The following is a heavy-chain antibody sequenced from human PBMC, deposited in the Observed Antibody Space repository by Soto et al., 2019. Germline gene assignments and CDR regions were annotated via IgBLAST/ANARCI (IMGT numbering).Heavy chain of an antibody. J-gene: IGHJ6*03. Sequence: GGSLRLSCAASGFTFSSYGMHWVRQAPGKGLEWVAVISYDGSNKYYADSVKGRFTISRDNSKNTLYLQMNSLRAEDTAVYYCAKDRVIVVVPAAPAYMDVWGKGTTVTVSS. V-gene: IGHV3-30*18. D-gene: IGHD2-2*01. CDR2: ISYDGSNK. CDR1: GFTFSSYG. CDR3: AKDRVIVVVPAAPAYMDV.